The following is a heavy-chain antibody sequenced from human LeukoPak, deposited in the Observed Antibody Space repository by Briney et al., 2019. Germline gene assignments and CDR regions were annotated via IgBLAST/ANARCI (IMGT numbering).Heavy chain of an antibody. J-gene: IGHJ4*02. V-gene: IGHV1-69*13. CDR3: ARDRPTENYYDSSPI. CDR2: IIPIFGTA. CDR1: GYTFTSYG. D-gene: IGHD3-22*01. Sequence: GASVKVSCKASGYTFTSYGISWVRQAPGQGLEWMGGIIPIFGTANCAQKFQGRVTITADESTSTAYMELSSLRSEDTAVYYCARDRPTENYYDSSPIWGQGTLVTVSS.